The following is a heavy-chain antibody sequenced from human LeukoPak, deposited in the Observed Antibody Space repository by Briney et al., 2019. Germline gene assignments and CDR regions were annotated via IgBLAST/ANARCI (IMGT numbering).Heavy chain of an antibody. V-gene: IGHV3-23*01. CDR3: ASTSIIRGYDHDQYY. D-gene: IGHD5-12*01. Sequence: PGGSLRLSCAASGFTFSSYAMSWVRQAPGKGLEWVSAISGSGGSTYYADSVKGRFTISRDNSKNTLYLQMNSLRAEDTALYYCASTSIIRGYDHDQYYWGQGTLVTVSS. CDR2: ISGSGGST. J-gene: IGHJ4*02. CDR1: GFTFSSYA.